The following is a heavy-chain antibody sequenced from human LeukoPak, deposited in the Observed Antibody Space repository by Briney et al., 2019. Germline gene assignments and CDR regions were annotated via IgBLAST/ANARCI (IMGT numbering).Heavy chain of an antibody. CDR3: TRGYDPIEY. Sequence: GGSLRLSCAASGFTFGSYTMNWVRQAPGKGLEWVSSISTSSSYIYYADSVKGRFTISRDNAKNSLYLQMNSLRAEDTAVYYCTRGYDPIEYWGQGTLVTVSS. D-gene: IGHD5-12*01. CDR1: GFTFGSYT. J-gene: IGHJ4*02. V-gene: IGHV3-21*01. CDR2: ISTSSSYI.